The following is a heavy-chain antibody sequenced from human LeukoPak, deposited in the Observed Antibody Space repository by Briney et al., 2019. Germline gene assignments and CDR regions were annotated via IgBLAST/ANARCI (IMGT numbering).Heavy chain of an antibody. Sequence: SETLSLTCTVSGGSISSYYWSWIRQPPGKGLEWIGYIYYSGSTNYNPSLKSRVTISVDTSKNQFSLKLSSVTAADTAVYYCASGSAYYYDSSGYYPYYYYGMDVWGQGTTVTVSS. CDR3: ASGSAYYYDSSGYYPYYYYGMDV. J-gene: IGHJ6*02. CDR1: GGSISSYY. CDR2: IYYSGST. D-gene: IGHD3-22*01. V-gene: IGHV4-59*01.